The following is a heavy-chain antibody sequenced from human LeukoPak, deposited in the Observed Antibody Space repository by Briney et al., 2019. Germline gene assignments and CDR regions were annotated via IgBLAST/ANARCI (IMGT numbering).Heavy chain of an antibody. CDR1: GFTFGDYA. D-gene: IGHD2-2*01. CDR3: TRGQYCSSTSCYWYYFDY. CDR2: IRSKAYGGTT. V-gene: IGHV3-49*04. J-gene: IGHJ4*02. Sequence: GGSLRLSCTASGFTFGDYAMSWVRQAPGKGLKWVGFIRSKAYGGTTEYAASVKGRFTISRDDSKSIAYLQMNSLKTEDTAVYYCTRGQYCSSTSCYWYYFDYWGQGTLVTVSS.